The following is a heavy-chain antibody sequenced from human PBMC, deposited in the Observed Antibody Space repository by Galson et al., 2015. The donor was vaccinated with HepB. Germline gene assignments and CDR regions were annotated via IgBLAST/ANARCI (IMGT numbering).Heavy chain of an antibody. CDR3: ARAPPNYYDSSVYYYGDY. J-gene: IGHJ4*02. Sequence: SVKVSCKASGYTFTSYGISWVRQAPGQGLEWMGWISAYNGNTNYAQKLQGRVTMTTDTSTSTAYMELRSLRSDDTAVYYCARAPPNYYDSSVYYYGDYWGQGTLVTVSS. V-gene: IGHV1-18*01. CDR2: ISAYNGNT. D-gene: IGHD3-22*01. CDR1: GYTFTSYG.